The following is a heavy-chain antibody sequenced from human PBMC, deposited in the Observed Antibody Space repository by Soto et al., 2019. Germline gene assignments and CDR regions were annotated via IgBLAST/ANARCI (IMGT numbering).Heavy chain of an antibody. CDR1: GFTFSDYF. V-gene: IGHV3-11*06. D-gene: IGHD2-2*01. CDR2: ISGSSDNI. CDR3: VRDSARIVVVPRVDGDNWLDP. Sequence: AGGSLRPSCAASGFTFSDYFMSWIRQAPGKGLGWVSLISGSSDNIKYADSVKGRFTISRDNAKNSLYLQMNSLRAEDTAVYYCVRDSARIVVVPRVDGDNWLDPWGQGTLVTVSS. J-gene: IGHJ5*02.